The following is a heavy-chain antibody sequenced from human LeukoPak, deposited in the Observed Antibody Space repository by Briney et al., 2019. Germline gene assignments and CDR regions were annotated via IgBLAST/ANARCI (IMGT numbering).Heavy chain of an antibody. D-gene: IGHD2-2*01. CDR3: ARDIVVVPSALTYSYNLFGP. CDR1: GGSISSSSYY. CDR2: IYYSGST. Sequence: PSETLSLTCTVSGGSISSSSYYWGWIRQPPGKGLEWIGSIYYSGSTYYNPSLKSRVTISVDTSKNQFSLKLSSVTAADTAVYYCARDIVVVPSALTYSYNLFGPWGQGTLVT. J-gene: IGHJ5*02. V-gene: IGHV4-39*02.